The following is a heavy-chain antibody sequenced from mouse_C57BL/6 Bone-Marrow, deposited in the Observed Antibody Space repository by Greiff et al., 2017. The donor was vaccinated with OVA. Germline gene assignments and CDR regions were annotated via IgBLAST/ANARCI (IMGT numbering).Heavy chain of an antibody. J-gene: IGHJ4*01. Sequence: VQVVESGPELVKPGASVKISCKASGYAFSSSWMNWVKQRPGQGLEWIGRIYPGDGDTNYNGKFKGKATLTADKSSSTAYMQLSSLTSEDSAVYFCARWVYYYAMDYWGQGTSVTVSA. CDR2: IYPGDGDT. V-gene: IGHV1-82*01. CDR3: ARWVYYYAMDY. CDR1: GYAFSSSW.